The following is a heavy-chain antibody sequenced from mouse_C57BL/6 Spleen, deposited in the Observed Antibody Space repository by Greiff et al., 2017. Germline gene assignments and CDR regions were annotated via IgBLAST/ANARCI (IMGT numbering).Heavy chain of an antibody. CDR3: ARRFYDYDDGVYAMDY. V-gene: IGHV5-17*01. J-gene: IGHJ4*01. D-gene: IGHD2-4*01. Sequence: LVESGGGLVKPGGSLKLSCAASGFTFSDYGMHWVRQAPEKGLEWVAYISSGSSTIYYADTVKGRFTISRDNAKNTLFLQMTSLRSEDTAMYYCARRFYDYDDGVYAMDYWGQGTSVTVSS. CDR1: GFTFSDYG. CDR2: ISSGSSTI.